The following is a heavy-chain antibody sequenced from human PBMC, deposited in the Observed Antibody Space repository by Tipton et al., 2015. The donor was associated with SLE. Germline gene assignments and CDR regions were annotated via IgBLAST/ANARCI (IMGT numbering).Heavy chain of an antibody. J-gene: IGHJ4*02. CDR2: INHSGST. V-gene: IGHV4-34*01. CDR3: ARLRTEYCYGSQADY. CDR1: GGSFSGYY. D-gene: IGHD3-10*01. Sequence: TLSLTCAVYGGSFSGYYWSWIRQPPGKGLEWIGEINHSGSTNYNPSPKNRVPISVATSKNQFSLNLSSVTVADTAGYYCARLRTEYCYGSQADYWGQGTLVTVSS.